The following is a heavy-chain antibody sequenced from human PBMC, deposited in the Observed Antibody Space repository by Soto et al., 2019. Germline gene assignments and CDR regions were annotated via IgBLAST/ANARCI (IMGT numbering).Heavy chain of an antibody. J-gene: IGHJ5*02. CDR3: ATRAEYYDFWSGYYGA. D-gene: IGHD3-3*01. Sequence: GESLKISCKGSGYSFSTSWIGWVRQMSGKGLEWMGTIYTSDSDTRYSPSFQGQVIISADKSTSTAYLQWRSLKASDTAMYYCATRAEYYDFWSGYYGAWGQGTLVTVSS. V-gene: IGHV5-51*01. CDR2: IYTSDSDT. CDR1: GYSFSTSW.